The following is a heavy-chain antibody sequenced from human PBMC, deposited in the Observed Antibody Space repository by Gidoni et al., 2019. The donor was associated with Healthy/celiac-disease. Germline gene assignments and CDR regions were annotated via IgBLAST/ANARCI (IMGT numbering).Heavy chain of an antibody. CDR1: GFTFDDYA. CDR2: IRWNSGSI. Sequence: EVQLVESGGGLVQPGRSLRLSCAASGFTFDDYAMHWVRQAPGKGLEWVSGIRWNSGSIGYADSVKGRFTISRDNAKNSLYLQMNSLRAEDTALYYCAKALSRTHAFDIWGQGTMVTVSS. J-gene: IGHJ3*02. CDR3: AKALSRTHAFDI. V-gene: IGHV3-9*01.